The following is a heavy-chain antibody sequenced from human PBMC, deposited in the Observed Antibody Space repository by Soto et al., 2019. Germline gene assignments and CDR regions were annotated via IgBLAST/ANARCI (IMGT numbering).Heavy chain of an antibody. CDR1: GYTFTGYY. D-gene: IGHD4-4*01. Sequence: ASVKVSCKASGYTFTGYYMHWVRQAPGQGLEWMGWINPNSGGTNYAQKFQGWVTMTRDTSISTAYMELSRLRSDDTAVYYCARAGHGATVTIVDYYYYMDVWGKGTTVTVSS. CDR2: INPNSGGT. V-gene: IGHV1-2*04. CDR3: ARAGHGATVTIVDYYYYMDV. J-gene: IGHJ6*03.